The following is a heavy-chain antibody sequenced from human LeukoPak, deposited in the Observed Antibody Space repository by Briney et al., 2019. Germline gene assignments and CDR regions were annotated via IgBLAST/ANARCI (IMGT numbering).Heavy chain of an antibody. CDR1: GYTFTNYV. CDR3: ARARSGSYIDY. Sequence: ASVKVSCKASGYTFTNYVMHWVRQAPGQRLEWMGWINAGNGDTKYSQKFQGRVTITRDTSASTAYMELSSLRSEDTAVFYCARARSGSYIDYWGQGTLVTVPS. D-gene: IGHD1-26*01. V-gene: IGHV1-3*01. J-gene: IGHJ4*02. CDR2: INAGNGDT.